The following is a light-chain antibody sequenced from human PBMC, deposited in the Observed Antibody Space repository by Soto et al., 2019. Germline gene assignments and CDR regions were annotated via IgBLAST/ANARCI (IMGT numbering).Light chain of an antibody. J-gene: IGKJ1*01. CDR1: QSVLYSSNNKNY. Sequence: DIVMTQSPDSLAVSLGERATINCKSSQSVLYSSNNKNYLAWYQQKPGQPPKLLVYWASTRESGVPDRFSGSGSGTDFTLTITGLQAEDVGVYFCQQYYSTPWTFGQGTKVEIK. V-gene: IGKV4-1*01. CDR2: WAS. CDR3: QQYYSTPWT.